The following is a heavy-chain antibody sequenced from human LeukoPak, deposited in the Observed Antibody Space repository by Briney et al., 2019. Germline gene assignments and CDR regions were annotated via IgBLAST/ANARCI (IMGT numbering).Heavy chain of an antibody. CDR3: AKVEQDFGGNPRWFDP. D-gene: IGHD4-23*01. V-gene: IGHV3-23*01. Sequence: PGGSLRLSCAASGFTFSSYAMSWVRQAPGMGLEWVSSISGGGGSTHYADSMKGRFTISRDNSKNTLYLQMNSLRAEDTAVYYCAKVEQDFGGNPRWFDPWGQGTLVTVSS. CDR2: ISGGGGST. CDR1: GFTFSSYA. J-gene: IGHJ5*02.